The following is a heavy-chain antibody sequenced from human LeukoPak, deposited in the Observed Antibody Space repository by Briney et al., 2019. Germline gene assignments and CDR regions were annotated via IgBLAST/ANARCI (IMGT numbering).Heavy chain of an antibody. CDR3: ARVVDHDYGDYYLDY. V-gene: IGHV3-53*01. J-gene: IGHJ4*02. D-gene: IGHD4-17*01. Sequence: GGSLRLSCAASGFTVSSNDMSWVRQAPGKGLECISVSGGSTDYTDSVKGRLTISRDNSKNTLYLRMNSLRAEDTAVYYCARVVDHDYGDYYLDYWGQGTLVTVSS. CDR2: SGGST. CDR1: GFTVSSND.